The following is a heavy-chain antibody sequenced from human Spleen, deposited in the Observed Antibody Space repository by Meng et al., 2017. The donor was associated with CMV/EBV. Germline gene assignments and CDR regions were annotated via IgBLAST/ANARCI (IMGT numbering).Heavy chain of an antibody. CDR2: ISAHSGNT. J-gene: IGHJ6*02. Sequence: ASVKVSCKASGYTFTTYGINWVRQAPGQGLEWMGWISAHSGNTNYAQKLQGRVTMTIDTSMTTAYLELRSLRSDDTAVYYCAREADCSSASCLYYSNFYGMDVWGQGTTVTVSS. CDR1: GYTFTTYG. V-gene: IGHV1-18*01. D-gene: IGHD2-2*01. CDR3: AREADCSSASCLYYSNFYGMDV.